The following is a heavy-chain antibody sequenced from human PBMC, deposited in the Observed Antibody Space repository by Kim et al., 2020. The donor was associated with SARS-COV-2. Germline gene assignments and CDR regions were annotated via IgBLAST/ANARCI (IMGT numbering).Heavy chain of an antibody. CDR2: TYYRSKWSN. CDR1: GDSVSGNSAA. V-gene: IGHV6-1*01. D-gene: IGHD5-12*01. J-gene: IGHJ5*02. CDR3: ARGSGYDYWFDP. Sequence: SQTLSLTCAISGDSVSGNSAAWNWIRQSSSRGLEWLGRTYYRSKWSNDYAVSVKSRISINPDTSKNQFSLQLNSVTPEDTAVYYCARGSGYDYWFDPWGQGTLVTVSS.